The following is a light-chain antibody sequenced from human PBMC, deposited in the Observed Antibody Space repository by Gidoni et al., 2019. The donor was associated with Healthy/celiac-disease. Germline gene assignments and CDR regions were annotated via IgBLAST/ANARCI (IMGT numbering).Light chain of an antibody. CDR1: SSNIGRNT. Sequence: QSVLTQPPSASGTPGQRVTISCSGSSSNIGRNTVNWYQQLPGPAPKLLIYCNNQRPSGVPARFSGSKSGTSASLAISGLQSEDEADYYCAAWDDSLNGVVFGGGTKLTVL. CDR3: AAWDDSLNGVV. V-gene: IGLV1-44*01. CDR2: CNN. J-gene: IGLJ2*01.